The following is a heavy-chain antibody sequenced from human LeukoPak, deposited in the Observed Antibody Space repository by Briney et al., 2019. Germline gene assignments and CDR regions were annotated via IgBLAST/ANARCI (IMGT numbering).Heavy chain of an antibody. J-gene: IGHJ4*02. V-gene: IGHV3-7*03. CDR3: ARMLPIDY. D-gene: IGHD2-15*01. CDR2: IKYDGSET. CDR1: GFTFSRYW. Sequence: GSLRLSCVASGFTFSRYWMTWVRQAPGKGLEWMGNIKYDGSETYYVDSVKGRFTISRDNTKNSVYLQLNSLRAEDTAVYYCARMLPIDYWGQGTLVTVSS.